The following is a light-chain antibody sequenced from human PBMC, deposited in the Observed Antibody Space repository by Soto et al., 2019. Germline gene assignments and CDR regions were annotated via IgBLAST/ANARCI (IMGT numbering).Light chain of an antibody. CDR1: QSISDS. CDR3: QQYDNLPLT. Sequence: DIQMTQSPSTLSASVGDRVTITCRASQSISDSLAWYYQKPGKAPTLLIYDASNLEAGVPSRFTGSGSGTHSTLTISSLQPEDTATYYCQQYDNLPLTFGPGTKVDIK. CDR2: DAS. J-gene: IGKJ3*01. V-gene: IGKV1-33*01.